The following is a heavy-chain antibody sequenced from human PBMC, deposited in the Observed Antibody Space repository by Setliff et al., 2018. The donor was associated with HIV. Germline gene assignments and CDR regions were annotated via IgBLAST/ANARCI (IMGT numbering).Heavy chain of an antibody. CDR1: GVSFSGYY. Sequence: PSETLSLTCAVYGVSFSGYYWSWIRQPPGKGLEWIGEINHRGITNYSPSLKSRVTISVDTSKNQFSLELSSVTAADTAVYYCARDLSPYGSGDPYYYYGMDAWGQGTTVTVSS. CDR3: ARDLSPYGSGDPYYYYGMDA. D-gene: IGHD3-10*01. J-gene: IGHJ6*02. V-gene: IGHV4-34*01. CDR2: INHRGIT.